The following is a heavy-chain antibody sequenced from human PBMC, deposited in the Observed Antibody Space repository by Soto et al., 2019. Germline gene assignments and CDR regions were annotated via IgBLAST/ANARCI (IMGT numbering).Heavy chain of an antibody. CDR2: ISPHNRNT. D-gene: IGHD3-9*01. CDR3: ARDAGGYDILTGYYKTHNFDQ. Sequence: QVQLVQSGAEVKKPGASVKVSCKASGYTFGHFYITWVRQAPGQGLEWMGGISPHNRNTNYAEKFRGRVTMTTDTSTATVYMELRRLRSDDTGVYYSARDAGGYDILTGYYKTHNFDQWGQGALVTVSS. J-gene: IGHJ4*02. CDR1: GYTFGHFY. V-gene: IGHV1-18*01.